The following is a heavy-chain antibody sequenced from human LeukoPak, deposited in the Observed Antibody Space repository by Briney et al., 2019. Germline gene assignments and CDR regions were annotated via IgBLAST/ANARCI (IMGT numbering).Heavy chain of an antibody. J-gene: IGHJ6*03. CDR2: MNPNSGNT. CDR3: ARGFGVTTFYYYYYMDV. Sequence: ASVKVSCKASGYTFTSYDINWVRQATGQGLEWMGWMNPNSGNTGYAQKFQGRVTMTRNTPISTAYMELSSLRSEDTAVYYCARGFGVTTFYYYYYMDVWGKGTTVTISS. V-gene: IGHV1-8*01. CDR1: GYTFTSYD. D-gene: IGHD4-17*01.